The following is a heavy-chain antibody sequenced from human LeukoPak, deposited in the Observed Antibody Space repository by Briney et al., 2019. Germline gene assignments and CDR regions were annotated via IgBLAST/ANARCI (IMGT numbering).Heavy chain of an antibody. CDR1: GGSISSYY. CDR2: INHSGST. J-gene: IGHJ4*02. V-gene: IGHV4-34*01. CDR3: ASRDTAMVTVDY. D-gene: IGHD5-18*01. Sequence: SETLSLTCTVSGGSISSYYWSWIRQPPGKGLEWIGEINHSGSTNYNPSLKSRVTISVDTSKNQFSLKLSSVTAADTAVYYCASRDTAMVTVDYWGQGTLVTVSS.